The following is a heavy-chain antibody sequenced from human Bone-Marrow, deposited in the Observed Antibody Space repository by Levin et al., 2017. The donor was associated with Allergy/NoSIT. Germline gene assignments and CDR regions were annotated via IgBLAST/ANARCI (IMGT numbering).Heavy chain of an antibody. CDR2: IIPIIGIP. D-gene: IGHD2-2*01. Sequence: SVKVSCKASGGTFNTYTINWVRQAPGQGLEWMGRIIPIIGIPNYAQKFQGRVTITADNSTSTAYMELSSLTSEDTAMYYCARDPDLVIVPAGDKFDPWGQGSLVTVSS. CDR3: ARDPDLVIVPAGDKFDP. J-gene: IGHJ5*02. V-gene: IGHV1-69*04. CDR1: GGTFNTYT.